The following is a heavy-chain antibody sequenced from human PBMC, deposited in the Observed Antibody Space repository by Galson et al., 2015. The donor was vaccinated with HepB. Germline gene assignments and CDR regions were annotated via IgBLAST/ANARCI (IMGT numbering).Heavy chain of an antibody. D-gene: IGHD6-13*01. J-gene: IGHJ5*02. CDR3: AREYSSSWYETYNWFDP. V-gene: IGHV1-69*04. CDR1: GGTFSSYA. Sequence: SVKVSCKASGGTFSSYAISWVRQAPGQGLEWMGRIIPILGIANYAQKFQGRVTITADKSTSTAYMELSSLRSEDTAVYYCAREYSSSWYETYNWFDPWGQGTLVTVSS. CDR2: IIPILGIA.